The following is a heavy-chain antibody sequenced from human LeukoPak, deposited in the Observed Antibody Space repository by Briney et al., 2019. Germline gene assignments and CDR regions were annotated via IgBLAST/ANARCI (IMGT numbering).Heavy chain of an antibody. CDR2: ICASGGGK. CDR1: GFTFNTFG. CDR3: AKDNSDYPIYYFDP. J-gene: IGHJ5*02. Sequence: GGSLRLSCAASGFTFNTFGMHWVRQAPGRGLEGVSVICASGGGKFYANSVKGRFTISRDKSKSTLYLQMNSLRADDAAVYYCAKDNSDYPIYYFDPGGQGTLVSVSS. V-gene: IGHV3-23*01. D-gene: IGHD3-16*01.